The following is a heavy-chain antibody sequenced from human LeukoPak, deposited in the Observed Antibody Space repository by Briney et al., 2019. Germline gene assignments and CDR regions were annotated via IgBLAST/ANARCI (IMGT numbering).Heavy chain of an antibody. J-gene: IGHJ3*02. D-gene: IGHD2-15*01. CDR3: ATEWVVAVTPLSHDAFDI. CDR2: IYTSGST. V-gene: IGHV4-4*07. CDR1: GGSISSYY. Sequence: SETLSLTCTVSGGSISSYYWSWIRQPAGKGLEWIGRIYTSGSTNYNPSLKSRVTMSVDTSKNQFSLKLSSVTAADTAVYYCATEWVVAVTPLSHDAFDIWGQGTMVTVSS.